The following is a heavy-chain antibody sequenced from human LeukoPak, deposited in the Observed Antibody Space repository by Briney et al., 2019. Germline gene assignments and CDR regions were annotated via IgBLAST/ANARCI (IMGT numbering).Heavy chain of an antibody. J-gene: IGHJ4*02. CDR1: GFTFSSYS. Sequence: GGSLRLSCAASGFTFSSYSMNWVRQAPGKGLEWVSYISSSSSTIYYVDSVKGRFTISRDKAKNSLYLQMNSLRAEDTAVYYCAREYCSSTSCLYDYWGQGTLVTVSS. CDR2: ISSSSSTI. V-gene: IGHV3-48*01. CDR3: AREYCSSTSCLYDY. D-gene: IGHD2-2*01.